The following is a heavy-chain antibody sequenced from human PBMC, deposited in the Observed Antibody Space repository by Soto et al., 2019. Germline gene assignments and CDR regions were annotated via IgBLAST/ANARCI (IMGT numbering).Heavy chain of an antibody. V-gene: IGHV2-5*02. CDR2: IYWDDDK. CDR1: GFSLSTSGVG. D-gene: IGHD4-17*01. CDR3: AHRHLNGDYDY. Sequence: QITLKESGPTLVKPTQTLTLTCTFSGFSLSTSGVGVGWMRPPPGTDLEWLALIYWDDDKRYSPSLKSRRTITKDTSKNHGVLTMTNMDPVDTATYYSAHRHLNGDYDYWGQGTLVTVS. J-gene: IGHJ4*02.